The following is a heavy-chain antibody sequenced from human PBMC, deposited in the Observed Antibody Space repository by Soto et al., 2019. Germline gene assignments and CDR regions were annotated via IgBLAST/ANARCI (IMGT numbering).Heavy chain of an antibody. J-gene: IGHJ4*02. CDR3: TKGCRRGFDLCDS. D-gene: IGHD5-12*01. Sequence: QVQVVESGGGVAQPGRSLRLSCSVSGFIFRNHGMQWVRQAPGKGLAWVAVISEDGSSKYYADSVKGRFTISRDNSKNTVYLQMNSLRAEDTAVYYCTKGCRRGFDLCDSWGQGTLVTVSS. CDR2: ISEDGSSK. V-gene: IGHV3-30*18. CDR1: GFIFRNHG.